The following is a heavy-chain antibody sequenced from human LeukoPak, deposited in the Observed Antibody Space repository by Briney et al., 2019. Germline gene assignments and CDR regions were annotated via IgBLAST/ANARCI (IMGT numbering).Heavy chain of an antibody. CDR1: GGSISNYY. D-gene: IGHD6-6*01. Sequence: SETLSLTCTVSGGSISNYYWSWIRQPPGKGLEWIGFISYSGSTNYDPSLKSRVTISVDTSKNQFSLKLSSVTAADTAVYYCARDVHISSFWSYMDVWGKGTTVTVSS. CDR2: ISYSGST. V-gene: IGHV4-59*01. J-gene: IGHJ6*03. CDR3: ARDVHISSFWSYMDV.